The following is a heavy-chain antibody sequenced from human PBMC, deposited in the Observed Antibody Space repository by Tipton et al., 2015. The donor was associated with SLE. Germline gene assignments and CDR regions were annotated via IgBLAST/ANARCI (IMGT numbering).Heavy chain of an antibody. CDR3: ARGSPGRSEGHYKDYHYGIDV. CDR1: GGSINNQD. Sequence: TLSLTCTVSGGSINNQDWSWVRQPPGKGLEWIGYGYSSDSTNYNPSLKSRVTMSIDTSNNQFSLKPISVAAADTAVYYCARGSPGRSEGHYKDYHYGIDVWGQGTTVTVSS. CDR2: GYSSDST. D-gene: IGHD3-9*01. J-gene: IGHJ6*02. V-gene: IGHV4-59*11.